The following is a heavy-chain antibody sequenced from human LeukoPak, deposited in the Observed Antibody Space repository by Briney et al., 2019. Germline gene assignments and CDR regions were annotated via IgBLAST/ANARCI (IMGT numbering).Heavy chain of an antibody. J-gene: IGHJ4*02. CDR3: TVYYDGSRVGY. Sequence: SETLSLTCTVSGGSIRSSYYYWGWIRQPPGKGLEWIGSIYDSGSTYYNPSLKSRVTISVDTSKNQFSLKLNSVTAADTAVYYCTVYYDGSRVGYWGQGILVTVSS. D-gene: IGHD3-22*01. CDR2: IYDSGST. V-gene: IGHV4-39*01. CDR1: GGSIRSSYYY.